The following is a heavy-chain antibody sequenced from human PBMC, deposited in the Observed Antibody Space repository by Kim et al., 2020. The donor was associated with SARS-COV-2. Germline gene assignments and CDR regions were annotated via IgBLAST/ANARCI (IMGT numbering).Heavy chain of an antibody. CDR2: SGPI. CDR3: ARLHQALDY. D-gene: IGHD2-2*01. J-gene: IGHJ4*02. Sequence: SGPIHYNPPLKSRVTMSVDTSKNQFSLKLTSVTPADTAVYYCARLHQALDYWGQGALVTVSS. V-gene: IGHV4-61*07.